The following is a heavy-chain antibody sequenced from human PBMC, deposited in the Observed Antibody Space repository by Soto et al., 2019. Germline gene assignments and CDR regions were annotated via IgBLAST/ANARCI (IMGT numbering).Heavy chain of an antibody. D-gene: IGHD5-18*01. J-gene: IGHJ4*02. Sequence: SETLSLTCTVSGGSISSYYWSWIRQPPGKGLEWIGYIYYSGSTNYNPSLKSRVTISVDTSKNQFSLKLSSVTAADTAVYYCASIPRGYSYGSPTYYFDYWGQGTLVTVSS. CDR1: GGSISSYY. CDR3: ASIPRGYSYGSPTYYFDY. V-gene: IGHV4-59*01. CDR2: IYYSGST.